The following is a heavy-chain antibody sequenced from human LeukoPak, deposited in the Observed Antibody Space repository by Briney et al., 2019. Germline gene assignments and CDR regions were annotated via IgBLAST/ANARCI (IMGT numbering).Heavy chain of an antibody. J-gene: IGHJ4*02. CDR2: ISYDGSNK. CDR1: GFTFSSNG. D-gene: IGHD3-10*01. V-gene: IGHV3-30*03. Sequence: GGSLRLSCAASGFTFSSNGMNWVRQAPGKGLEWVAVISYDGSNKYYADSVKGRFTISRDNSKNTLYLQMNSLRAEDTAVYYCARDGHYYGSGSYYRVDYWGQGTLVTVSS. CDR3: ARDGHYYGSGSYYRVDY.